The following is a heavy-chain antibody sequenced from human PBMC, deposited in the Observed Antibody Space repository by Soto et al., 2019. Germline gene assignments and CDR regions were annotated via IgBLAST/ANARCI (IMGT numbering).Heavy chain of an antibody. D-gene: IGHD2-15*01. V-gene: IGHV3-7*01. J-gene: IGHJ4*02. CDR3: AREPRFGYCSGGSCYYY. CDR2: IKQDGSEK. Sequence: EVQLVESGGGLVQPGGSLRLSCAASGFTFSSYWMSWVRQAPGKGLEWVANIKQDGSEKYYVDSVKGRFTISRDNAKNSLYLQMNSMRAEDTAVYYCAREPRFGYCSGGSCYYYWGQGTLVTVSS. CDR1: GFTFSSYW.